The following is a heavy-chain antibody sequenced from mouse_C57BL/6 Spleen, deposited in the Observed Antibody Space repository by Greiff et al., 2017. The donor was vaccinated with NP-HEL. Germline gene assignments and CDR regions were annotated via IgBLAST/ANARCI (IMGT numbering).Heavy chain of an antibody. Sequence: QVQLKQSGTELVKPGASVKLSCKASGYTFTSYWMHWVKQRPGQGLEWIGNINPSNGGTNYNEKFKSKATLTVDKSSSTAYMQLSSLTSEDSAVYYCARLGNERYFDVWGTGTTVTVSS. V-gene: IGHV1-53*01. CDR2: INPSNGGT. CDR1: GYTFTSYW. CDR3: ARLGNERYFDV. J-gene: IGHJ1*03.